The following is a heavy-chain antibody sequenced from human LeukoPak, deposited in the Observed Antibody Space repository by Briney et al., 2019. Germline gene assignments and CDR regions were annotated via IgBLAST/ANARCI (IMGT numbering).Heavy chain of an antibody. CDR3: AKAGPYYYDSSGYYSDY. J-gene: IGHJ4*02. V-gene: IGHV3-23*01. D-gene: IGHD3-22*01. CDR1: GVTFSSYW. CDR2: ISGSGGST. Sequence: GGSLRLSCAASGVTFSSYWMTWVRQAPGKGLEWVSAISGSGGSTYYADSVKGRFTISRDTSKNTLYLQMNSLRAEDTAVYYCAKAGPYYYDSSGYYSDYWGQGTLVTVSS.